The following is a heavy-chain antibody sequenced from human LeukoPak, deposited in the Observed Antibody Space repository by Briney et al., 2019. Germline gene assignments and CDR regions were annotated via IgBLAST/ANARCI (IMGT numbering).Heavy chain of an antibody. D-gene: IGHD6-6*01. J-gene: IGHJ4*02. V-gene: IGHV4-59*11. CDR1: GGSISSHY. CDR3: ARGAYSSSSGYYFDY. CDR2: IYYRGST. Sequence: LETLSLTCTVSGGSISSHYWIWIRQPPGKGLEWIGYIYYRGSTNYNPSLKSRVTISVDTSKNQFSLKLSSVTAADTAVYYCARGAYSSSSGYYFDYWGQGTLVTVSS.